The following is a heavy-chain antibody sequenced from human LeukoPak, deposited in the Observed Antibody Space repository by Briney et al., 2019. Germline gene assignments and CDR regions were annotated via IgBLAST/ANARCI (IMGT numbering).Heavy chain of an antibody. Sequence: GSLRLSCAASGFTFSSYWMHWVRQAPGKGLEWVANMKQDGSEKYYVDSVKGRFTISRDNAKNSLYLEMNSLRAEDTAMFYCARDRRDGYNVLDYWGQGTLVTVSS. J-gene: IGHJ4*02. CDR2: MKQDGSEK. CDR1: GFTFSSYW. CDR3: ARDRRDGYNVLDY. D-gene: IGHD5-24*01. V-gene: IGHV3-7*01.